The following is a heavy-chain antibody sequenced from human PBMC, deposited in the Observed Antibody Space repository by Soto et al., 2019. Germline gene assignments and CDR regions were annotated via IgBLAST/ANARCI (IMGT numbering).Heavy chain of an antibody. CDR2: IYYTGST. V-gene: IGHV4-39*01. D-gene: IGHD5-18*01. CDR3: SRGYTPKVIDY. J-gene: IGHJ4*02. CDR1: GGSIKYSNYY. Sequence: SATLSLTCIVSGGSIKYSNYYWGWIRQPPGKGLEWIGNIYYTGSTYYNPSLKSRVTISVDTSKNQFSLNLTSVTAADTAVYYCSRGYTPKVIDYWGQGALVTVSS.